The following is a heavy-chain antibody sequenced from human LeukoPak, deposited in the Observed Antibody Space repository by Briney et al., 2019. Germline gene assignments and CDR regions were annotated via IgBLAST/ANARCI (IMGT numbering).Heavy chain of an antibody. D-gene: IGHD3-3*01. CDR2: INPNSGGT. Sequence: GASVKVSCKASGYIFTGYYLHWVRQAPGQGLEWMGWINPNSGGTVYAQKFQGRFTMTRDTSSSTAYMELSRLRFDDTVVYYCARGPRITIFGVVMANDAFDIWGQGTMVTVSS. J-gene: IGHJ3*02. CDR1: GYIFTGYY. V-gene: IGHV1-2*02. CDR3: ARGPRITIFGVVMANDAFDI.